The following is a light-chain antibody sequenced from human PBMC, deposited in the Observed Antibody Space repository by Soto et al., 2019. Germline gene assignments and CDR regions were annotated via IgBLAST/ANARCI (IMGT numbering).Light chain of an antibody. CDR2: DVS. CDR1: GSDVGGYNY. Sequence: QSVLTQPASVSGSPGQSITISCTGTGSDVGGYNYVSWYQQLPGKAPKLMIYDVSDRPSGVSNRFSGFKSGNTASLTISGLQAEDEADYYCSAYTSRSLYVFGTGTKVTVL. J-gene: IGLJ1*01. V-gene: IGLV2-14*01. CDR3: SAYTSRSLYV.